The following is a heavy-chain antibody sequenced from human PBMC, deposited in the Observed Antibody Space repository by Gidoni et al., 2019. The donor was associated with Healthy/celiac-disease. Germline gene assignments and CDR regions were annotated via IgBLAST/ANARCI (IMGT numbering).Heavy chain of an antibody. Sequence: QVQLVQSGAEVKKPGSSVKVSCKASGGTFSSYAISWVRQAPGQGLEWMGGIIPIFGTANYAQKFQGRVTITADKSTSTAYMELSSLRSEDTAVYYCARRVAEWEPRDDYFDYWGQGTLVTVSS. V-gene: IGHV1-69*06. CDR2: IIPIFGTA. D-gene: IGHD1-26*01. J-gene: IGHJ4*02. CDR1: GGTFSSYA. CDR3: ARRVAEWEPRDDYFDY.